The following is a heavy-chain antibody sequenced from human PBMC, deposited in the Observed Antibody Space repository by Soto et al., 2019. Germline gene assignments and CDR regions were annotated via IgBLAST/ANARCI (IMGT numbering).Heavy chain of an antibody. CDR2: ISYDGSNK. D-gene: IGHD2-2*01. CDR3: AKQLGIVLVPAAVGY. V-gene: IGHV3-30*18. Sequence: QVQLVESGGGVVQPGRSLRLSCAASGFTFSSYGMHWVRQAPGKGLEWVAVISYDGSNKYYADSVKGRFTISRDNSKNTLYLQMNSLRAEETAVYYCAKQLGIVLVPAAVGYWGQGTLVTVSS. CDR1: GFTFSSYG. J-gene: IGHJ4*02.